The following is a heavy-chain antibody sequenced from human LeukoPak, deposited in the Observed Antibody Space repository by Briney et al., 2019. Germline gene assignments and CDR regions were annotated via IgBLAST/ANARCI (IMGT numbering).Heavy chain of an antibody. CDR2: ISGSGGST. D-gene: IGHD1-26*01. J-gene: IGHJ4*02. CDR3: ARDIRAVGVTLYFDY. Sequence: GGSLRLSCAASGFTFSDYAMSWVRQAPGKGLEWVSVISGSGGSTDYADSVKGRFTISRDNSKSTLFLQMNYVGAEDTAMYYCARDIRAVGVTLYFDYWGQGILVTVSS. V-gene: IGHV3-23*01. CDR1: GFTFSDYA.